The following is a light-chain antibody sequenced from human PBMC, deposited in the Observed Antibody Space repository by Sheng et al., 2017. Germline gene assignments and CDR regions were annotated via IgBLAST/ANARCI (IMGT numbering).Light chain of an antibody. CDR2: GAS. CDR3: QQYNNWPPYS. V-gene: IGKV3-15*01. CDR1: QSVSSN. J-gene: IGKJ2*03. Sequence: IVMTQSPATLSVSPGERATLSCRASQSVSSNLAWYQQKPGQAPRLLIYGASTRATGIPARFSGSGSGTQFTLTISSLQSEDFAFYYCQQYNNWPPYSFGQGTKLESK.